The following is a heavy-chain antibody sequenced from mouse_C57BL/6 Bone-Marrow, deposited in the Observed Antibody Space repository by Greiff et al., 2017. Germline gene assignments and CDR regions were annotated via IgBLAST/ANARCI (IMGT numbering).Heavy chain of an antibody. D-gene: IGHD2-5*01. CDR1: GYTFTSYG. CDR2: IYPRSGNT. CDR3: ATAYYSNYGFAY. J-gene: IGHJ3*01. V-gene: IGHV1-81*01. Sequence: QVQLQQSGAELARPGASVKLSCKASGYTFTSYGISWVKQRTGQGLEWIGEIYPRSGNTYYNEKFKGKATLTADKASSTAYMELRSLTSEDSAVYFCATAYYSNYGFAYWGQGTLVTVSA.